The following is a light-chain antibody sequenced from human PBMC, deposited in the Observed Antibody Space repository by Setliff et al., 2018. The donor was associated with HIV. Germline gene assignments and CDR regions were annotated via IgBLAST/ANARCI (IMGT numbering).Light chain of an antibody. CDR1: SSDVGSYNF. V-gene: IGLV2-23*02. CDR3: CSYASTGSFV. CDR2: EVS. Sequence: QSALPQPASVSGSPVQSITISCAGTSSDVGSYNFVSWYQQHPGKAPKLIIYEVSKWPSGVSNHFSGSKSGNTASLTISGLQTEDEAEYYCCSYASTGSFVFGTGTKVTVL. J-gene: IGLJ1*01.